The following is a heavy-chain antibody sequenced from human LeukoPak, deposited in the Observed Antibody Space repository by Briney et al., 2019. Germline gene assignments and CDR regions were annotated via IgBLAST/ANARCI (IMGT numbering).Heavy chain of an antibody. CDR1: GGSLSYYY. D-gene: IGHD2-21*02. CDR3: ARGGFYCGDDCYVDY. CDR2: IICSGST. V-gene: IGHV4-34*01. J-gene: IGHJ4*02. Sequence: SETLSLTCAVYGGSLSYYYWSWIRQPPEKGLEWIGEIICSGSTDYNPSLKSRVSISGDTSKNQFSLKLSSVTAADTAVYYCARGGFYCGDDCYVDYWGQGTLVTVSS.